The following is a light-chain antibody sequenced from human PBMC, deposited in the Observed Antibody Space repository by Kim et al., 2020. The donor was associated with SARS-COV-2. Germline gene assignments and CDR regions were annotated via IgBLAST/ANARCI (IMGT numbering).Light chain of an antibody. V-gene: IGLV1-44*01. J-gene: IGLJ2*01. Sequence: QSVLTQPPSTSGTAGQRVTISCSGSSSNIGSNTVNWYQHLPGTAPKLLIYNNNQRPSGVPVRFSGSKSGTSASLAISGLHSEDEALYYCATWDDSLIGPVFGGGTQLTVL. CDR2: NNN. CDR1: SSNIGSNT. CDR3: ATWDDSLIGPV.